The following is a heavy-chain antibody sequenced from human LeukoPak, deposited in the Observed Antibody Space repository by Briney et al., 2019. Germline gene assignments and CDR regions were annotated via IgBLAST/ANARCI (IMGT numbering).Heavy chain of an antibody. V-gene: IGHV4-34*01. Sequence: SGTLSLTCAVYGGSFSGYYWNWIRQPPGKGLEWIGEINHSGSTNYISSLKSRVTISIDTSKNQFSLKMSSVTAADTAVYYCARGLMGAGSSGAFDIWGQGTLVTVSS. CDR1: GGSFSGYY. CDR2: INHSGST. CDR3: ARGLMGAGSSGAFDI. J-gene: IGHJ3*02. D-gene: IGHD1-26*01.